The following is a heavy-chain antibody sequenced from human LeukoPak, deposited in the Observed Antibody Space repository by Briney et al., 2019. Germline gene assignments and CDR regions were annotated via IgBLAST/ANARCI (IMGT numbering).Heavy chain of an antibody. V-gene: IGHV4-39*07. J-gene: IGHJ3*02. CDR2: INHSGST. CDR1: GGSISSSSYY. Sequence: SETLSLTCTVSGGSISSSSYYWGWIRQPPGKGLEWIGEINHSGSTNYNPSLKSRVTISVDTSKNQFSLKLSSVTAADTAVYYCAKGGGLDAFDIWGQGTMVTVSS. D-gene: IGHD2-15*01. CDR3: AKGGGLDAFDI.